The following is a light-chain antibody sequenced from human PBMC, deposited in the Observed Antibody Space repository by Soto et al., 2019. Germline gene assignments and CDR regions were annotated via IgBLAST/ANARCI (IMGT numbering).Light chain of an antibody. J-gene: IGKJ1*01. Sequence: DIHMTQSPSTLSASVGDRVTITGRASQISSSRLAWYQQKPGKAPKLLLYDASSLESGVRSRFSGSGSGTEFTLTSSSLQADDFATLDCQQYRDSWTFGQGTEVEL. CDR1: QISSSR. V-gene: IGKV1-5*01. CDR2: DAS. CDR3: QQYRDSWT.